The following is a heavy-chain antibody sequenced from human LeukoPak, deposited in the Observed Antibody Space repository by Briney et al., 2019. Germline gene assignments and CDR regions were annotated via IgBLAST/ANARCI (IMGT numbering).Heavy chain of an antibody. J-gene: IGHJ3*02. V-gene: IGHV3-7*01. CDR3: ARHLIAARPDAFDI. Sequence: GGSLRLSCAASGFTFSSYWMSWVRQAPGKGLEWVANIKQDGSEKYYVDSVKGRFTISRDNAKNSLYLQMSSLRAEDTAVYYCARHLIAARPDAFDIWGQGTMVTVSS. CDR1: GFTFSSYW. D-gene: IGHD6-6*01. CDR2: IKQDGSEK.